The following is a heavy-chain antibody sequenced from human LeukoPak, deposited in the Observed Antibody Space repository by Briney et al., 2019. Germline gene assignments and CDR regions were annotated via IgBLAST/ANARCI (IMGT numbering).Heavy chain of an antibody. CDR2: ISAYNGNT. D-gene: IGHD3-10*01. V-gene: IGHV1-18*01. Sequence: ASVKVSCKASGYTFTSYGISWVRQAPGQGLEWMGWISAYNGNTNYAQKLQGRVTMTTDTSTSTAYMELRSLRSEDTAVYYCATWRYGSGSYPFDYWGQGTLVTVSS. J-gene: IGHJ4*02. CDR1: GYTFTSYG. CDR3: ATWRYGSGSYPFDY.